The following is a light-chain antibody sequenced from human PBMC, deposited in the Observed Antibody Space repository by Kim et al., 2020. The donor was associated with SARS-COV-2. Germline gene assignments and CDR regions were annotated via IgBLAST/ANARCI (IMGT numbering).Light chain of an antibody. CDR1: QSVGTD. V-gene: IGKV3-11*01. CDR2: EAS. Sequence: PATLSVPTGPRATLPCRARQSVGTDFAWNQHKPAQAPRLLIYEASKRATGIPARFSGSGSGTDFTLTIGPLEPADSAVYYCQQRGNFGQGTRLEIK. CDR3: QQRGN. J-gene: IGKJ5*01.